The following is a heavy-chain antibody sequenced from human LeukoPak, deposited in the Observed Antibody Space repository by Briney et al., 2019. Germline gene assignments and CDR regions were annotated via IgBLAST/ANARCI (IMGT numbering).Heavy chain of an antibody. CDR2: IYYSGST. D-gene: IGHD3-10*01. Sequence: SETLSLTCTVSGGSISSYYWSWIRQPPGKGLEWIGYIYYSGSTNYNPSLKSRVTISVDTSKNQFSLKLSSVTAADTAVYYCARRYYYGSGSYYPFDYWGQGTLVTVSS. V-gene: IGHV4-59*08. J-gene: IGHJ4*02. CDR3: ARRYYYGSGSYYPFDY. CDR1: GGSISSYY.